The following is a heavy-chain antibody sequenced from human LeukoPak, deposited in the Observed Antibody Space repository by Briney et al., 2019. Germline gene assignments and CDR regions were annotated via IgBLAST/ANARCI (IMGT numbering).Heavy chain of an antibody. CDR1: GGSISSGGYY. V-gene: IGHV4-31*03. CDR2: IYYSGST. J-gene: IGHJ5*02. CDR3: ARESKHYDYDYVWGNPNNWFDP. Sequence: PSETLSLTCTVSGGSISSGGYYWSWIRQHPGKGLEWIGYIYYSGSTYYNPSLKSRVTISVDTSKNQFSLKLSSVTAADTAVYYCARESKHYDYDYVWGNPNNWFDPWGQGTLVTVSS. D-gene: IGHD3-16*01.